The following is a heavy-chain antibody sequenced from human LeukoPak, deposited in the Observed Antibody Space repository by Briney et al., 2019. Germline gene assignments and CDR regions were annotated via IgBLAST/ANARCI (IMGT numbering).Heavy chain of an antibody. CDR2: IIPIFGTA. V-gene: IGHV1-69*05. Sequence: SVKVSCKASGGTFSSYAISWVRQAPGQGLEWMGGIIPIFGTANYAQKFQGRVAITRDTSASTAYMELSSLRSEDMAVYYCARGRWTAHTVGYYFDSWGQGTLVTVSS. CDR3: ARGRWTAHTVGYYFDS. J-gene: IGHJ4*02. D-gene: IGHD2-21*02. CDR1: GGTFSSYA.